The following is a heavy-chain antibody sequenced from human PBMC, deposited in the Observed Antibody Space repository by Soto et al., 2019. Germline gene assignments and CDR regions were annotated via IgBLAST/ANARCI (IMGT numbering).Heavy chain of an antibody. Sequence: PSQTLSLTCAISRDSVSSNSAAWNSIRQSPSRGLEWMGRTYYRSKWYNDYAVAVKSRITINPDTSKNQFSLQLNSVTPEDTAVYYCARDLAVIAARPERDYYYYGMDVWGQGTTVTVSS. D-gene: IGHD6-6*01. V-gene: IGHV6-1*01. CDR3: ARDLAVIAARPERDYYYYGMDV. J-gene: IGHJ6*02. CDR1: RDSVSSNSAA. CDR2: TYYRSKWYN.